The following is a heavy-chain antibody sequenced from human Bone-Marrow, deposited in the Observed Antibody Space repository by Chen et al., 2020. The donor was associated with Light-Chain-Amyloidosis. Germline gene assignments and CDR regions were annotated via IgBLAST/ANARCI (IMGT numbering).Heavy chain of an antibody. CDR1: GAPFSNYY. CDR3: ARAIYRYYDLVNFYHYMDV. CDR2: IIETGSA. Sequence: QVQLQEGGTGLLKPSETLSLTCAVYGAPFSNYYWTWVRQAPGKGMEWMGEIIETGSASFNPTLKSRLTMSVEKSKNQFSLKLTSVTAADTAVYYCARAIYRYYDLVNFYHYMDVWGRGTTVTVS. V-gene: IGHV4-34*12. D-gene: IGHD3-3*01. J-gene: IGHJ6*03.